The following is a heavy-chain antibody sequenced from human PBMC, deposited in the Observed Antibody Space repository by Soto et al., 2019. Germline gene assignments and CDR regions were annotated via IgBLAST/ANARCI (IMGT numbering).Heavy chain of an antibody. CDR3: ARMGGLFYYYYMDV. CDR2: IDWTGDNT. J-gene: IGHJ6*03. CDR1: GFSLDDYG. V-gene: IGHV3-20*04. D-gene: IGHD3-16*01. Sequence: QLVESGGGVRRPGGSLRLSCEASGFSLDDYGMTWVRQAPGKGLEWVSSIDWTGDNTGYADSVKGRFIISRDNAKNSLFLQMNSLRAEDTAFYYCARMGGLFYYYYMDVWGKGTTVTVSS.